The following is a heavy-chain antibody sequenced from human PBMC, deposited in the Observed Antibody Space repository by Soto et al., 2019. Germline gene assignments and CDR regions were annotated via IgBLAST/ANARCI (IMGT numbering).Heavy chain of an antibody. J-gene: IGHJ6*02. V-gene: IGHV3-21*01. D-gene: IGHD1-26*01. Sequence: EVQLVESGGGLVKPGGSLRLSCAASGFTFSSYSMNWVRQAPGKGLEWVSSISSSRSYIYYADSVKGRFTISRDNAKNSLYLQMNSLRAEDTAVYYCAGDYLGDLYYYYGMDVWGQGTTVTVSS. CDR3: AGDYLGDLYYYYGMDV. CDR2: ISSSRSYI. CDR1: GFTFSSYS.